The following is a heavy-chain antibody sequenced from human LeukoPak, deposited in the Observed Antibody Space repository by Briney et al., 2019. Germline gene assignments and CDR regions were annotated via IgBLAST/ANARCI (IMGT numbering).Heavy chain of an antibody. J-gene: IGHJ4*02. CDR1: GYTITSYG. CDR2: ISAYNGNT. V-gene: IGHV1-18*01. D-gene: IGHD5-12*01. Sequence: GASVKVSCKASGYTITSYGISWVRQAPGQGLEWMGWISAYNGNTNYAQKLQGRVTMTTDTSTSTAYMELRSLRSDDTAVYYCAKRRGYSGYDYEDHDYWGQGTLVTVSS. CDR3: AKRRGYSGYDYEDHDY.